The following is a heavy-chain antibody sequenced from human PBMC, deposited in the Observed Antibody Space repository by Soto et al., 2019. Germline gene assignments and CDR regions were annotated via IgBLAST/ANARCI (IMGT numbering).Heavy chain of an antibody. D-gene: IGHD3-10*01. J-gene: IGHJ4*02. CDR3: ARDPFVSGTY. V-gene: IGHV3-74*01. Sequence: PGGSLRLSCAASGFTFSNYWMHWVRQAPGKGLVWVSRINSDGSTKNYADSVKGRFTISRDNAKNTLYLQMSSLTAEDTALYYCARDPFVSGTYWGQETLVTVSS. CDR2: INSDGSTK. CDR1: GFTFSNYW.